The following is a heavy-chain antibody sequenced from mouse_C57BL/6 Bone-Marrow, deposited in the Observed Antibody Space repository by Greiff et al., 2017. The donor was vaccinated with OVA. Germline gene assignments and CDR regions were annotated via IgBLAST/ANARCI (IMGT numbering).Heavy chain of an antibody. CDR3: TTYYGSPYWYFDV. CDR1: GFNIKDDY. CDR2: IDPENGDT. Sequence: EVQLQQSGAELVRPGASVKLSCTASGFNIKDDYMHWVKQRPEQGLEWIGWIDPENGDTEYASKFQGKATITADTSSNTAYLQLSSLTSEDTAVYYCTTYYGSPYWYFDVWGTGTTVTVSS. V-gene: IGHV14-4*01. D-gene: IGHD1-1*01. J-gene: IGHJ1*03.